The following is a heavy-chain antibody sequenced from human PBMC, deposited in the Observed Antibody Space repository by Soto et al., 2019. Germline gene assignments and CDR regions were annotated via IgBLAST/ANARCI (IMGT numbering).Heavy chain of an antibody. Sequence: GGSLRLSCAASGFTFSSYFMTWVRQAPGRGLEWVSVICSGGSTYYADSVKGRFTISRHNSKNTLYLQMNSLRAEDTAVYYCASRPYSSGPPSTWGQGTLVTVSS. J-gene: IGHJ5*02. V-gene: IGHV3-53*04. CDR1: GFTFSSYF. CDR3: ASRPYSSGPPST. CDR2: ICSGGST. D-gene: IGHD6-19*01.